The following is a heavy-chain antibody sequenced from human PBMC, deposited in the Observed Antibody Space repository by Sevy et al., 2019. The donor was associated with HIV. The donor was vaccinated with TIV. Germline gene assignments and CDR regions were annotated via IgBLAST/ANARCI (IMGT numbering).Heavy chain of an antibody. CDR2: INPISGDT. CDR3: ATPESPCSGGRCYDFDY. CDR1: GHTFSAYY. D-gene: IGHD2-15*01. J-gene: IGHJ4*02. V-gene: IGHV1-2*02. Sequence: ASVKVSCKASGHTFSAYYTHWVRQAPGQGLEWMGWINPISGDTNLQQKFRGRVTMTSDTSITTTYLELSSLTSDDTAIYYCATPESPCSGGRCYDFDYRGQGTLVTVSS.